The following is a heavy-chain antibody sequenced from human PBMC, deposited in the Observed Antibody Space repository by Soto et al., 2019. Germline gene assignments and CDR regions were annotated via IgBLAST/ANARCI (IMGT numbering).Heavy chain of an antibody. D-gene: IGHD6-6*01. CDR1: GGSISSSSYY. CDR2: IYYSGST. V-gene: IGHV4-39*01. J-gene: IGHJ4*02. CDR3: ARGRGAARRSRLDY. Sequence: SETLSLTCTVSGGSISSSSYYWGWIRQPPGKGLEWIGSIYYSGSTYYNPSLKSRVTISVDTSKNQFSLKLSSVTAADTAVYYCARGRGAARRSRLDYWGQGTLVTVSS.